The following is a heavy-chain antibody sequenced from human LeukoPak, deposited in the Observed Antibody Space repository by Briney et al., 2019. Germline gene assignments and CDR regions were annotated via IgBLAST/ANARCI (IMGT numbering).Heavy chain of an antibody. CDR1: GFTFSTYV. Sequence: GGSLRLSCAASGFTFSTYVMTWVRQAPGRGLEWVSEISGSGGTTYYADSVKGRFTISSRNSKNTLYLQMNSLRAEDTAVYYCARDQSSGGVDYWGQGTLVTVSS. CDR2: ISGSGGTT. CDR3: ARDQSSGGVDY. J-gene: IGHJ4*02. V-gene: IGHV3-23*01. D-gene: IGHD3-10*01.